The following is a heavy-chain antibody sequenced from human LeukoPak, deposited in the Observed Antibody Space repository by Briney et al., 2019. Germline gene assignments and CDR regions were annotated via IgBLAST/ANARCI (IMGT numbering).Heavy chain of an antibody. CDR3: AKDGYSSGWGHYYYMDV. D-gene: IGHD6-19*01. CDR1: GFTFSSYW. Sequence: PGGSLRLSCAASGFTFSSYWMSWVRQAPGKGLEWVANIKKDGSEKYSVDSVKGRFTISRDNTKKSLYLQMNSLRAEDTAVYYCAKDGYSSGWGHYYYMDVWGKGTTVTVSS. J-gene: IGHJ6*03. CDR2: IKKDGSEK. V-gene: IGHV3-7*01.